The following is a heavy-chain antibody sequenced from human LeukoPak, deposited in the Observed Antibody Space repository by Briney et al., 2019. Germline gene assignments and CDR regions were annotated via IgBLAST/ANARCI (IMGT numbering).Heavy chain of an antibody. Sequence: SETLSLTCTVSGGSISSDYWNWIRQPAGKGLEWIGRIYTSGSTNYNPSLKSRVTISVDTSKNQFSLKLSSVTAADTAVYYCAREGLNMVRGVIPKEAWGWFDPWGQGTLVTVSS. D-gene: IGHD3-10*01. CDR2: IYTSGST. V-gene: IGHV4-4*07. CDR3: AREGLNMVRGVIPKEAWGWFDP. CDR1: GGSISSDY. J-gene: IGHJ5*02.